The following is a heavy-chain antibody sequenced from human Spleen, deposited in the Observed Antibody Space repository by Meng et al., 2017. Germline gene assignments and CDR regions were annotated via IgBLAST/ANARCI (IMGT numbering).Heavy chain of an antibody. J-gene: IGHJ3*02. CDR1: GGSFSDYY. D-gene: IGHD3-22*01. V-gene: IGHV4-34*01. CDR2: INHSGST. Sequence: SETLSLTCVVSGGSFSDYYWSGIRQPPGKGLEWIGEINHSGSTNYNPSLKSRVTISLDTSKNQLSLRLSSVTAADTAVYYCARVGDYSSSYYRTFDIWGQGTMVTVSS. CDR3: ARVGDYSSSYYRTFDI.